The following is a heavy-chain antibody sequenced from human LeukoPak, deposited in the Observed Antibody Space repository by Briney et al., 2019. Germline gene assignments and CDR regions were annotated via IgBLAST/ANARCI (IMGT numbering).Heavy chain of an antibody. V-gene: IGHV1-24*01. J-gene: IGHJ3*02. CDR2: FDPEDGET. Sequence: ASVTVSCKVSGYTLTELSMHWVRQAPGKGLEWMGGFDPEDGETIYAQKFQGRVTMTEDTSTDTAYMELSSLRSEDTAVYYCATETPVGATTNDDAFDIWGQGTMVTVSS. D-gene: IGHD1-26*01. CDR1: GYTLTELS. CDR3: ATETPVGATTNDDAFDI.